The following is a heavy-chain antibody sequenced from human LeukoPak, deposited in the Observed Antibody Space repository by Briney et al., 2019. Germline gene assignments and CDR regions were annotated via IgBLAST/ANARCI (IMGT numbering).Heavy chain of an antibody. CDR2: INPNSGGT. CDR1: GYTFNDYY. Sequence: ASVKVSCKTSGYTFNDYYIHWLRRAPGQGLEWMGRINPNSGGTDYTQKFQGRVTMTRDTSISTAYMELSSLESDDTAVYYCARVEGSSGKFDPWGQGTLVSVSS. J-gene: IGHJ5*02. V-gene: IGHV1-2*06. D-gene: IGHD1-26*01. CDR3: ARVEGSSGKFDP.